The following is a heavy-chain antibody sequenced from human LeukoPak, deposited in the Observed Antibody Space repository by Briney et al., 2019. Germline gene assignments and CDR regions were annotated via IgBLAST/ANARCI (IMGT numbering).Heavy chain of an antibody. Sequence: ASVKVSCKASGYTFTSYGISWVRQAPGQGLEWMGWISAYNGNTNYAQKLQGRVTMTTDTSTSTAYMELRSLRSDDTAVYYCARSHRMGSPLVGEVDPWGQGTLVTVSS. V-gene: IGHV1-18*01. CDR2: ISAYNGNT. CDR1: GYTFTSYG. D-gene: IGHD3-10*01. CDR3: ARSHRMGSPLVGEVDP. J-gene: IGHJ5*02.